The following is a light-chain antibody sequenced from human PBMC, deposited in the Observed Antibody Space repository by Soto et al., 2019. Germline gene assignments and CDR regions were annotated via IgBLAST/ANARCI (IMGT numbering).Light chain of an antibody. Sequence: EIVLTQSPATLSLSPGERATLSCRASQSVSKYLAWYQQKPGQAPRLLIHDASNMATGIPARFSGSGSGTDFTLTISSLEPEEFGVYYCQQRSNWPQITFGGGTKVEIK. V-gene: IGKV3-11*01. CDR3: QQRSNWPQIT. CDR1: QSVSKY. CDR2: DAS. J-gene: IGKJ4*01.